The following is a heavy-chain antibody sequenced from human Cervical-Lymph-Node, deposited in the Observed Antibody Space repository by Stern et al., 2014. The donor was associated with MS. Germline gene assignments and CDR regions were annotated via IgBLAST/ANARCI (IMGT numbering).Heavy chain of an antibody. CDR2: IGPIFATT. Sequence: QVQLVQSGAEVKKPGSSVKVSCKASGGTFNNYAISWVRQAPGQGLEWMGAIGPIFATTNYAQNFQGRVTITADESTNTAYMELSSLRSDDTAVFYCARAWGGSPYDFGGYYGMDIWGQGTAVTVSS. CDR3: ARAWGGSPYDFGGYYGMDI. V-gene: IGHV1-69*01. CDR1: GGTFNNYA. J-gene: IGHJ6*02. D-gene: IGHD4-23*01.